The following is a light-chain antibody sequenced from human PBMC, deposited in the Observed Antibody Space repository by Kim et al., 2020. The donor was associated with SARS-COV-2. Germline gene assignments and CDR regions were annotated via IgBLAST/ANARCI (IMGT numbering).Light chain of an antibody. J-gene: IGKJ1*01. CDR2: DAS. CDR1: QSISSW. V-gene: IGKV1-5*01. Sequence: ASVGDRVTITCRASQSISSWLAWYQQKPGKAPKLLIYDASSLESGVPSRFSGSGSGTEFTLTISSLQPDDFATYYCQQYNSYSWTFGQGTRVDIK. CDR3: QQYNSYSWT.